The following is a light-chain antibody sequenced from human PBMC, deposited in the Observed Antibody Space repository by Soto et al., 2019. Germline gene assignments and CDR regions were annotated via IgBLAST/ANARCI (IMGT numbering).Light chain of an antibody. CDR2: DVS. V-gene: IGLV2-14*01. Sequence: QSALTQPASVSGSPGQSITISCPGTSSDFGGYNYVSWYQQHPGKAPKLMIYDVSNRPSGVSNRFSGSKSGNTASLTISGLQAEDEADYYCSSYTSSSTVVFGGGTKVTVL. J-gene: IGLJ2*01. CDR3: SSYTSSSTVV. CDR1: SSDFGGYNY.